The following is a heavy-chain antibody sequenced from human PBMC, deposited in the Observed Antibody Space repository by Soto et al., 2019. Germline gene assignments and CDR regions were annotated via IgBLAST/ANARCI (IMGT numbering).Heavy chain of an antibody. Sequence: EVQLVESGGGLVQPGRSLRLSCAASGFTFDDYAMHWVRQAPGKGLEWVSGISWNSGSIGYADSVKGRFTISRDNAKNSLYLQMNSLSAEDTALYYCAKDSLGITGRGFDPWGQGTLVTVSS. CDR2: ISWNSGSI. CDR1: GFTFDDYA. J-gene: IGHJ5*02. D-gene: IGHD1-20*01. V-gene: IGHV3-9*01. CDR3: AKDSLGITGRGFDP.